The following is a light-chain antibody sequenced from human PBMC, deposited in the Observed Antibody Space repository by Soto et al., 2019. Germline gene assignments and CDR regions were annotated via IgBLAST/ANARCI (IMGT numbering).Light chain of an antibody. J-gene: IGLJ1*01. CDR3: SSYAGSTTR. CDR1: SSDVGGYNF. CDR2: EVS. Sequence: QSALTQPPSASGSPGQSVTISCTGTSSDVGGYNFVSWYQQHPGKAPKLMIYEVSKRPSGVPDRFSGSKSGNTASLTVSGLQDEAEADYYCSSYAGSTTRFGTGTKVTVL. V-gene: IGLV2-8*01.